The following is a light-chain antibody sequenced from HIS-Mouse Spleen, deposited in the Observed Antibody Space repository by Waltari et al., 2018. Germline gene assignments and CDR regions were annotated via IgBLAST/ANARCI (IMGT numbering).Light chain of an antibody. V-gene: IGLV1-47*01. J-gene: IGLJ3*02. CDR3: AAWDDSLSGPV. CDR1: SSNIGRNY. CDR2: RNN. Sequence: QSVLTQPPSASGTPGQRVTISCSGSSSNIGRNYVYWYQQLPGTAPNLLIYRNNQRPSGVPARFSGSKSGTSASLAISGLRSEDEADYYCAAWDDSLSGPVFGGGTKLTVL.